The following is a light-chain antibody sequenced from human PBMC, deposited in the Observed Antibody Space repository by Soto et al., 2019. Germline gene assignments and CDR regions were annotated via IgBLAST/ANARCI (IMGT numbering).Light chain of an antibody. CDR3: QQYENLPT. Sequence: IQLTQSPSSLSASVGDRVTITCRASQTITRWMAWYQQKPGKAPKLLIYAASSLQSGVPSRFRGSGSGTDFTFTISRLQPEDIATYYCQQYENLPTFGQGTRLEIK. V-gene: IGKV1-5*01. CDR2: AAS. J-gene: IGKJ5*01. CDR1: QTITRW.